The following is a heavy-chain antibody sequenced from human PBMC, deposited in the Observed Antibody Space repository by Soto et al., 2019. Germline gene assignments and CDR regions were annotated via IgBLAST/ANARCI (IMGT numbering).Heavy chain of an antibody. Sequence: ASVKVSCKASGYTFTSRYMHWVRQAPGQGLEWMGIINPSDGTTTYAQKFQGRVSMTRDKSTSTLYMELSSLSSEDTAVYYCASETRVYYYSDGGTNGMDVWGQGTTVTVSS. CDR1: GYTFTSRY. D-gene: IGHD3-22*01. J-gene: IGHJ6*02. CDR3: ASETRVYYYSDGGTNGMDV. V-gene: IGHV1-46*01. CDR2: INPSDGTT.